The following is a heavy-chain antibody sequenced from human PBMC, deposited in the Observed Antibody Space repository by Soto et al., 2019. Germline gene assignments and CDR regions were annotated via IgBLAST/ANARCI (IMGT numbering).Heavy chain of an antibody. Sequence: SETLSLTCTVSGGSISNYYWSWVRQPPGKGLEWIGYIYYSGSTNYNPSLKSRVTISVDTSKNQFSLKLSSVTAADTAVYYCARDLYPSNWFDPWGQGTLVTVSS. CDR2: IYYSGST. CDR1: GGSISNYY. CDR3: ARDLYPSNWFDP. J-gene: IGHJ5*02. D-gene: IGHD2-8*01. V-gene: IGHV4-59*01.